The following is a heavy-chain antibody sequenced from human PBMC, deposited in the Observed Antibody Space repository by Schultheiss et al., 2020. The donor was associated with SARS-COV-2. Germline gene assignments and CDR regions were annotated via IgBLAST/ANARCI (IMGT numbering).Heavy chain of an antibody. D-gene: IGHD3-22*01. J-gene: IGHJ5*02. V-gene: IGHV4-34*01. CDR3: ARRTPPNYYDSSGLYP. CDR2: ITHRGST. CDR1: GGSFSKYY. Sequence: SETLSLTCAVYGGSFSKYYWIWIRQPPGKGLEWIGEITHRGSTNYSPSLKSRVTISIDTSKNQFSLKLSSVTAADTAVYYCARRTPPNYYDSSGLYPWGQGTLVTVSS.